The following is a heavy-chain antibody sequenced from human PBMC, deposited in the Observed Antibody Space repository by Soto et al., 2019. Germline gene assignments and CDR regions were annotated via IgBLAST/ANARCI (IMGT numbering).Heavy chain of an antibody. Sequence: QMQLVQSGPEVKKPGTSVKVSCKASGFTFTSSAVQWVRQARGQRLEWIGWIVVGSGNTNYAQKFQERVTITRDMSTSTAYMELSSLRSEDTAVYYCAAGIDIVVVPAAIDYYYYGLDVWGQGTTVTVSS. J-gene: IGHJ6*02. CDR2: IVVGSGNT. CDR3: AAGIDIVVVPAAIDYYYYGLDV. D-gene: IGHD2-2*02. CDR1: GFTFTSSA. V-gene: IGHV1-58*01.